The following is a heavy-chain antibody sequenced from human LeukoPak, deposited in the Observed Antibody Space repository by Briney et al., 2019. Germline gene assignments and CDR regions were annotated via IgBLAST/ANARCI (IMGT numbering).Heavy chain of an antibody. V-gene: IGHV3-48*01. Sequence: GGSLRLSCAASRFTFSRYSMNWVRQAPGKGLEWVSYISSSSSTMYYADSVKGRFTISRDRAKNSLYLQMNSLRVEDTAVYYCARDPYSGYDLQAFDYWGQGTLVTVSS. CDR3: ARDPYSGYDLQAFDY. D-gene: IGHD5-12*01. CDR1: RFTFSRYS. CDR2: ISSSSSTM. J-gene: IGHJ4*02.